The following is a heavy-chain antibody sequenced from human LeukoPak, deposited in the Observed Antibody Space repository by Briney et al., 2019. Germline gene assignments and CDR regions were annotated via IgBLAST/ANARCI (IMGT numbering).Heavy chain of an antibody. Sequence: GGFLRLSCAASGFTFKSYSMNWVRQAPGKGLEWVASISSTSSYIYYADSLKGRFTISRDNAKNSLYLQMNSLRDEDTAVYYCARTIAASGTDWGAFDCWGQGALVSVSS. V-gene: IGHV3-21*01. CDR2: ISSTSSYI. CDR3: ARTIAASGTDWGAFDC. D-gene: IGHD6-13*01. CDR1: GFTFKSYS. J-gene: IGHJ4*02.